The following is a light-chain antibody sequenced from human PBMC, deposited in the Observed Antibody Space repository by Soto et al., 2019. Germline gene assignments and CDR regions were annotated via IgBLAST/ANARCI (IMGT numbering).Light chain of an antibody. CDR2: SGS. CDR3: MQGRQTPVT. V-gene: IGKV2-28*01. J-gene: IGKJ4*01. Sequence: DIVLTQSSLSLPVTPGEPASISCRSSQSLLHSDGYNYLDWYMQKPGQSPQLLIYSGSHRASGGPERFSGSGYSTDFSLKNRRGEGEGVGGHLCMQGRQTPVTFGRGNKGEIK. CDR1: QSLLHSDGYNY.